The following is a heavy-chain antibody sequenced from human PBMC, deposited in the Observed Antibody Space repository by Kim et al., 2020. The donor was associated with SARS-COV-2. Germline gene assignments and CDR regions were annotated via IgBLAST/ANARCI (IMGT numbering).Heavy chain of an antibody. CDR2: IKSKTDGGTT. CDR3: TTPRPRLSGSGTYYYYYHGMDV. J-gene: IGHJ6*02. V-gene: IGHV3-15*01. Sequence: GGSLRLSCAASGFTFSNAWMRWVRQAPGKGLEWVGRIKSKTDGGTTDYAAPVKGRFTISRDDSKNTLYLQMNSLKTEETAVYYCTTPRPRLSGSGTYYYYYHGMDVWGQGTTVTVSS. CDR1: GFTFSNAW. D-gene: IGHD3-10*01.